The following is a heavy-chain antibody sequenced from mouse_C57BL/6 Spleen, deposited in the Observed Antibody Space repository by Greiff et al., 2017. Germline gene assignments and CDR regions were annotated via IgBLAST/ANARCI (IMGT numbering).Heavy chain of an antibody. Sequence: EVQLVQSGGGLVKPGGSLKLSCAASGFTFTSYTMSWVRQTPEQRLEWVATISGGGGNTYYPDSVKGRVTFARDNAKNTLYLQMSSLRYEDTDLYYCASYDYDSAMDYWGQGTSVTVSS. CDR3: ASYDYDSAMDY. D-gene: IGHD2-4*01. J-gene: IGHJ4*01. CDR1: GFTFTSYT. V-gene: IGHV5-9*01. CDR2: ISGGGGNT.